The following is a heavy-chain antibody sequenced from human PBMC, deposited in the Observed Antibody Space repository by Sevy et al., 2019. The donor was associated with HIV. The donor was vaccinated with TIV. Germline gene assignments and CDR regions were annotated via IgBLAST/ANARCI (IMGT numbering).Heavy chain of an antibody. Sequence: GGSLRLSCSASGFTFSSYAMHWVRQAPGKGLEYVSAISSNGGSTYYADSVKGRFTISRDNSKITLYLQMSSLRAEDTAVYYCVKGTYCGGDCYLYNWFDPWGQGTLVTVSS. V-gene: IGHV3-64D*06. J-gene: IGHJ5*02. CDR1: GFTFSSYA. CDR3: VKGTYCGGDCYLYNWFDP. CDR2: ISSNGGST. D-gene: IGHD2-21*01.